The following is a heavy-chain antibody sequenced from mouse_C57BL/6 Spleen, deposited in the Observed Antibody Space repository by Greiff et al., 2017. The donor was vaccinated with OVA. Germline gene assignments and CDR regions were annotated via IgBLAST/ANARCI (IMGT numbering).Heavy chain of an antibody. CDR1: GYTFTSYD. CDR2: IYPRDGST. D-gene: IGHD1-1*01. CDR3: ARSGGSTWFAY. Sequence: VKLVESGPELVKPGASVKLSCKASGYTFTSYDINWVKQRPGQGLEWIGWIYPRDGSTKYNEKFKGKATLTVDTSSSTAYMELHSLTSEDSAVYFCARSGGSTWFAYWGQGTLVTVSA. V-gene: IGHV1-85*01. J-gene: IGHJ3*01.